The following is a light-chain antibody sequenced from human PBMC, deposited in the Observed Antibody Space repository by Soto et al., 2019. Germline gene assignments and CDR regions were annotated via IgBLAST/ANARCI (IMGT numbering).Light chain of an antibody. V-gene: IGKV1-5*03. J-gene: IGKJ1*01. Sequence: DIQMTQSPSTLSGSVGDRVTITCRVSQTISSWLAWYQQKPGKAPKLLIYKASTLKSGVPSRFSGSGSGTEFTLTISSLQPDDFAIYYCQHYNSYSEAFGQGTKVELK. CDR2: KAS. CDR3: QHYNSYSEA. CDR1: QTISSW.